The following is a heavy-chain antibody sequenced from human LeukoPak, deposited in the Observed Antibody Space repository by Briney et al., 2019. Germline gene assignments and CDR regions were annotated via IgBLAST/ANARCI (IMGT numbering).Heavy chain of an antibody. CDR1: GFTFSSYG. J-gene: IGHJ4*02. CDR3: ASSLRRIVGATGVDY. V-gene: IGHV3-33*01. D-gene: IGHD1-26*01. CDR2: IWYDGSNK. Sequence: GSLRHSCAASGFTFSSYGMHWVRQAPGKGLEWVAVIWYDGSNKYYADSVKGRFTISRDNSKNTLYLQMNSLRAEDTAVYYCASSLRRIVGATGVDYWGQGTLVTVSS.